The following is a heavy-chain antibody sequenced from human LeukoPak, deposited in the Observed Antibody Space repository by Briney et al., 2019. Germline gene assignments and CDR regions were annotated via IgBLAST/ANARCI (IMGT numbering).Heavy chain of an antibody. CDR3: ARGANYYDSSGNHDAFDI. V-gene: IGHV4-34*01. J-gene: IGHJ3*02. Sequence: SETLSLTCAVYGGSFSGYYWSWIRQPPGKGLEWIGEINHSGSTNYNSSLKSRVTISVDTSKNQFSLKLSSVTAADTAVYYCARGANYYDSSGNHDAFDIWGQGTMVTVSS. D-gene: IGHD3-22*01. CDR2: INHSGST. CDR1: GGSFSGYY.